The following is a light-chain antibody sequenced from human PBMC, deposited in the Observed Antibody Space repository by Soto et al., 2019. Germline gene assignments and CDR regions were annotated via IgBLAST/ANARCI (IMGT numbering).Light chain of an antibody. V-gene: IGKV3-15*01. CDR3: QQYNRGTPIT. J-gene: IGKJ5*01. CDR2: GSS. Sequence: IVMTQSPGTLSVFPGGSATLSCRASQTIDSNLAWYQQKPGQAPRLLIYGSSTRATGIPARFSGSGSGTEFTLPISSLQSDDFAAYFCQQYNRGTPITFGQGTRLEIQ. CDR1: QTIDSN.